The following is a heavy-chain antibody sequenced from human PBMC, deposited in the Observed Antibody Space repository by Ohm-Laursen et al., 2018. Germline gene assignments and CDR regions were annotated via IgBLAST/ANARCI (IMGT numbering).Heavy chain of an antibody. CDR2: IKPDASEE. D-gene: IGHD6-13*01. Sequence: SLRLSCAASTLTFSNCGMHWVRQAPGKGLEWVANIKPDASEEHYVDSVKGRFTISRDNANNSVYLQMNSLRAEDTAVYYCARDPPEDSSWYADYWGQGTLVTVSP. J-gene: IGHJ4*02. V-gene: IGHV3-7*01. CDR3: ARDPPEDSSWYADY. CDR1: TLTFSNCG.